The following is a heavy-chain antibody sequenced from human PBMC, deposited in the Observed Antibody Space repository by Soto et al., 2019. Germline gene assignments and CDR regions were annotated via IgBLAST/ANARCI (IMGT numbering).Heavy chain of an antibody. CDR1: GFTFGSYR. V-gene: IGHV3-48*02. J-gene: IGHJ6*02. Sequence: GGSLRLSCAASGFTFGSYRMNWVRQAPGKGLEWISYISSSSSTIYYADSVKGRFTISRDNAKNSLYLQMNTLRDEDTAMYYCARDWGYCSGGTCHYGMDVWGQGTTVTVSS. CDR3: ARDWGYCSGGTCHYGMDV. D-gene: IGHD2-15*01. CDR2: ISSSSSTI.